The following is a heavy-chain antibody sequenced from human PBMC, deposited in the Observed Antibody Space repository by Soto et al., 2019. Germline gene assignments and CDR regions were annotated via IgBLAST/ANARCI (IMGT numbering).Heavy chain of an antibody. V-gene: IGHV1-18*01. CDR3: ARDPSEYSSSWYWFDP. J-gene: IGHJ5*02. CDR2: ISAYNGNT. D-gene: IGHD6-13*01. CDR1: GYTFTSYG. Sequence: ASVKVSCKASGYTFTSYGISWVRQAPGQGLEWMGWISAYNGNTNYAQKLQGRVTMTTDTSTSTAYMELRSLRSDDTAVYYCARDPSEYSSSWYWFDPWGHGTLVTVSS.